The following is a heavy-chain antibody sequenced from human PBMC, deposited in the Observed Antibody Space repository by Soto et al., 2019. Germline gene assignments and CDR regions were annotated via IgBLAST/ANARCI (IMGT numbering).Heavy chain of an antibody. CDR3: TTDLSQADNTYYDYVSDLLPSYGMDV. CDR2: IKSKTDGGTT. V-gene: IGHV3-15*07. D-gene: IGHD3-16*01. CDR1: GFTFSNAW. J-gene: IGHJ6*02. Sequence: GGSLRLSCAASGFTFSNAWMNWVRQAPGKGLEWVGRIKSKTDGGTTDYAAPVKGRFTISRDDSKNTLYLQMNSLKTEDTAVYYCTTDLSQADNTYYDYVSDLLPSYGMDVWGQGTTVTVSS.